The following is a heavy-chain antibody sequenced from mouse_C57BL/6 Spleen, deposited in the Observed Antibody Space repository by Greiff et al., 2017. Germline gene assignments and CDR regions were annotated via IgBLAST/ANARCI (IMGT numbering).Heavy chain of an antibody. Sequence: DVQLQESGPELVKPGASVKISCKASGYSFTGYYMHWVKQSHGNILDWIGYIYPYNGVSSYNQKFKGKATLTVDKSSSTAYMELRSLTSEDSAVDYCARGGDYDDQAWFAYWGQGTLVTVSA. CDR3: ARGGDYDDQAWFAY. J-gene: IGHJ3*01. D-gene: IGHD2-4*01. CDR1: GYSFTGYY. V-gene: IGHV1-31*01. CDR2: IYPYNGVS.